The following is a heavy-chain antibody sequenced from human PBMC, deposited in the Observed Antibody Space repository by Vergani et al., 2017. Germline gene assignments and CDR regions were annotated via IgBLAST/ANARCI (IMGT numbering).Heavy chain of an antibody. J-gene: IGHJ4*02. CDR1: GYTFTTYA. V-gene: IGHV1-3*01. Sequence: QVQLVQSGAEVKKPGASVKVSCKASGYTFTTYALHWVRQAPGQRLEWMGWINAGNGNTKYSQKFQGRVTITRDTSASTAYMELSSLRAEDTAVYYCAILVSSGYQLVFDYWGQGTLVTVSS. D-gene: IGHD3-22*01. CDR2: INAGNGNT. CDR3: AILVSSGYQLVFDY.